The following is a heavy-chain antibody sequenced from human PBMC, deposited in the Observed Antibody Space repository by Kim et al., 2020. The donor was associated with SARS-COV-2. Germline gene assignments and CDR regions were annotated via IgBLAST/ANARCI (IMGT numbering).Heavy chain of an antibody. J-gene: IGHJ3*02. V-gene: IGHV1-18*01. CDR3: ARNHRAYSSGSLDAFDI. Sequence: ASVKVSCKASGYTFTSYGISWVRQAPGQGLEKMGCISAYNGNTNYAQKLQGRVTMTTDTSTSTAYMELRSLRSDDTAVYYCARNHRAYSSGSLDAFDIWGQGTMVTVSS. CDR2: ISAYNGNT. CDR1: GYTFTSYG. D-gene: IGHD3-22*01.